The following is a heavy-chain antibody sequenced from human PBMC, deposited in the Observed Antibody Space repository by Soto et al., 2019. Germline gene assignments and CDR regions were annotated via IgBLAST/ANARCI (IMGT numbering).Heavy chain of an antibody. D-gene: IGHD4-17*01. V-gene: IGHV3-33*01. CDR1: GFTFSSYG. CDR3: ARDRHAADTVTTPDYYYYGIDV. J-gene: IGHJ6*02. Sequence: GGSLRLSCAASGFTFSSYGMHWVRQAPGKGLEWVAVIWYDGSNKYYADSVKGRFTISRDNSKNTLYLQMNSLRAEDTAVYYWARDRHAADTVTTPDYYYYGIDVWGQGTTVTVSS. CDR2: IWYDGSNK.